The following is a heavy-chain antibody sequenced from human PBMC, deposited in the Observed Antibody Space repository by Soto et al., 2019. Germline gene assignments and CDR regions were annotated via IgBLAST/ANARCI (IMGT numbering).Heavy chain of an antibody. V-gene: IGHV1-46*01. D-gene: IGHD2-15*01. J-gene: IGHJ4*02. Sequence: ASVKVSCKASGYTFTRYNVHWVRQAPGQGLEWMAIINPIGGTTYYIQKFEGSVPLPTDTSTSTVYMELSRLRYDDTDVYYCARVRGGGSEYFFDYWGQGTLVTVSS. CDR3: ARVRGGGSEYFFDY. CDR1: GYTFTRYN. CDR2: INPIGGTT.